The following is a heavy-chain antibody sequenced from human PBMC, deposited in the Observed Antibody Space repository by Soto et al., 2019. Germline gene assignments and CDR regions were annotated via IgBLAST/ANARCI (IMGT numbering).Heavy chain of an antibody. V-gene: IGHV3-73*02. J-gene: IGHJ4*02. CDR1: GFIFSGSA. CDR3: TRYYHDPSGYFDY. CDR2: IRSKAKNYAT. D-gene: IGHD3-22*01. Sequence: EVQLEESGGGLVQPGGSLKLSCAASGFIFSGSAMHWVRQASGKGLEWVGRIRSKAKNYATAYAASVKGRFTISRDDSKNTAYLEMNSLKNEDTAVYYCTRYYHDPSGYFDYWGQGTLVTVSS.